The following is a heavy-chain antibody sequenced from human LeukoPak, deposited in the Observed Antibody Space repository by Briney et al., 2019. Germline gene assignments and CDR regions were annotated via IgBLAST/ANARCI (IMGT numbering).Heavy chain of an antibody. V-gene: IGHV4-30-4*02. J-gene: IGHJ6*03. CDR1: GGSISSGDYY. D-gene: IGHD3-16*01. CDR3: ARGGHYYYYMDV. Sequence: PSETLSLTCTVSGGSISSGDYYWSWIRQPPGKGLEWIGYIYYSGSTYYNPSLKSRVTISVDTSKNQFSLKLSSVTAADTAVYYCARGGHYYYYMDVWGKGTTVTVSS. CDR2: IYYSGST.